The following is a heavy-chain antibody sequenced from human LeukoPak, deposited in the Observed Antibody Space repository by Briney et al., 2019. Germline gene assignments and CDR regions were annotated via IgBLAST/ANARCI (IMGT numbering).Heavy chain of an antibody. CDR1: GFTFSSYG. V-gene: IGHV3-33*03. Sequence: PGRSLRLSCAASGFTFSSYGMHWVRQAPGKGLEWVAVIWNDGSNKYYADSVKGRFTISIDNSKNTLYLQMNSLRAEDTAVYYCAIDRPPPGEIAGMDVWGQGTTATVS. D-gene: IGHD3-16*01. J-gene: IGHJ6*02. CDR3: AIDRPPPGEIAGMDV. CDR2: IWNDGSNK.